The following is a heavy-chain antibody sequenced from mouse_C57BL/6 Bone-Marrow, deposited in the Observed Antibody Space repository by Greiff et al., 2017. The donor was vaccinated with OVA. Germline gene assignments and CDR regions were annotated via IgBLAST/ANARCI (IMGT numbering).Heavy chain of an antibody. J-gene: IGHJ2*01. CDR3: ARYAHARGYFDY. CDR1: GYTFTSYW. D-gene: IGHD1-3*01. V-gene: IGHV1-64*01. Sequence: QVQLQQPGAELVKPGASVKLSCKASGYTFTSYWMHWVKQRPGQGLEWIGMIHPNSGRTNYNEKFKSKATLTVDKSSSTAYMQLSSLTSEDSAVYYCARYAHARGYFDYWGQGTTLTVSS. CDR2: IHPNSGRT.